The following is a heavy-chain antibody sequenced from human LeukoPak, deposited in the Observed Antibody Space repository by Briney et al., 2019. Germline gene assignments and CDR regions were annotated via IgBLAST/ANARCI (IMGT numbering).Heavy chain of an antibody. CDR1: GFTFRTCW. CDR2: INSDGSST. V-gene: IGHV3-74*01. D-gene: IGHD2-15*01. Sequence: GGSLRLSCAASGFTFRTCWMHWVRQAPGKGLVWVSRINSDGSSTSYADSVKGRFTISRDNAKNTLYLQMNSLRAEDTAVYYCAIGYCGGGSCYFDYWGQGTLVTVSS. J-gene: IGHJ4*02. CDR3: AIGYCGGGSCYFDY.